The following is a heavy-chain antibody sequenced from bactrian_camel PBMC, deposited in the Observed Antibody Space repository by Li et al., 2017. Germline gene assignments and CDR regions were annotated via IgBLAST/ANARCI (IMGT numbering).Heavy chain of an antibody. Sequence: HVQLVESGGGLVQPGASLTLSCAASGFIFSETWVHWVRQAPGKELEWVSTITFDGSKTYYSDSKKDRFTISRDYAKNTVILQMNILNSEDTALYYCAAGVYYALLYWGQGTQVTVS. J-gene: IGHJ4*01. CDR1: GFIFSETW. D-gene: IGHD2*01. CDR3: AAGVYYALLY. CDR2: ITFDGSKT. V-gene: IGHV3S6*01.